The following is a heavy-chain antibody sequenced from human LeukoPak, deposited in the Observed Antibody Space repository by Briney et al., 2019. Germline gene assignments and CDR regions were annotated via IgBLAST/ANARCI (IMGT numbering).Heavy chain of an antibody. CDR1: GFTFSSYX. D-gene: IGHD5-12*01. CDR3: ARGGSGYDYQNFDY. CDR2: ISSSSSYI. V-gene: IGHV3-21*01. J-gene: IGHJ4*02. Sequence: KPGGSLRLSCAASGFTFSSYXMXXVRQAPGXXXXXXXXISSSSSYIYYADSVXGRFTISRDNAKNSLYLQMNSLRAEDTAVYYCARGGSGYDYQNFDYWGQGTLVTVSS.